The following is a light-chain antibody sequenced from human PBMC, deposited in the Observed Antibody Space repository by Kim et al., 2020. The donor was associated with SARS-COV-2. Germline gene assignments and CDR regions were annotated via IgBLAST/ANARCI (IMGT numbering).Light chain of an antibody. Sequence: DIHMTQSPSSLSASVGDRVTITCRASQSISSWLVWYQHKPGKAPKCLIYAASSLHSGVPSRFSGSGSGTDFTLTISSLQPEDFATYYCQQYDDYPRTFVPGTKVDIK. CDR2: AAS. V-gene: IGKV1D-16*01. CDR1: QSISSW. CDR3: QQYDDYPRT. J-gene: IGKJ1*01.